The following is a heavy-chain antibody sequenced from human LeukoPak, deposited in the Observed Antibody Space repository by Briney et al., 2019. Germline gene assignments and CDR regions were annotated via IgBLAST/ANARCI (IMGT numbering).Heavy chain of an antibody. Sequence: PGGSLRLSCAASGFTFSSYSMNWVRQAPGKGLEWVSYISSRSSSIYYADSVQGRFTISRDNAKNSLYLQMNSLRAEDTAVYYCAKRLPTSMIVVWGQGTPVTVSS. CDR2: ISSRSSSI. D-gene: IGHD3-22*01. CDR1: GFTFSSYS. J-gene: IGHJ4*02. CDR3: AKRLPTSMIVV. V-gene: IGHV3-48*01.